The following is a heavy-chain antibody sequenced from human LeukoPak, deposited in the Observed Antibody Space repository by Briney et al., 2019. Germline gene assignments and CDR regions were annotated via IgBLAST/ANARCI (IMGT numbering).Heavy chain of an antibody. D-gene: IGHD3-10*01. J-gene: IGHJ4*02. Sequence: GGSLRLSCAPPGFTSITDSMQWIPETPGKRRERVALISLVGSNKYYADSVKGRFTSSRDNSKNTLYLQMNSLRAEDTAVYYCAKVEGGVPIEFDYWGQGTLVTVSS. V-gene: IGHV3-30*18. CDR3: AKVEGGVPIEFDY. CDR1: GFTSITDS. CDR2: ISLVGSNK.